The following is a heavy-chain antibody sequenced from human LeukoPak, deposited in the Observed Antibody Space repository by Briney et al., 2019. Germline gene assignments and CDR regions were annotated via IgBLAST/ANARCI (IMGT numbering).Heavy chain of an antibody. Sequence: PGGSLRLSCAASGFTFSSYAMNWVRQAPGKGLEWVSAISAGSDTTLYADSVKGRFTISRDNSRNTLYLQMNNLRAEDTAIYHCARWIYYFDSWGQGTLVTGSS. D-gene: IGHD5-12*01. CDR2: ISAGSDTT. CDR3: ARWIYYFDS. J-gene: IGHJ4*02. CDR1: GFTFSSYA. V-gene: IGHV3-23*01.